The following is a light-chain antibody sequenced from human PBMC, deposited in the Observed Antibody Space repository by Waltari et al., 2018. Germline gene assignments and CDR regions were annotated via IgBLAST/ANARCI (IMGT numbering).Light chain of an antibody. CDR3: SSYTSSSTVV. Sequence: QSALTQPASVSGSPGQSITISCTGTSSDVGGYNYVSWYQQHPGKAPKLMIYDFSKRPSGVSNRFSGSKSGNTASLTISGLRAEDEADYYCSSYTSSSTVVFGGGTKLTVL. CDR1: SSDVGGYNY. V-gene: IGLV2-14*01. CDR2: DFS. J-gene: IGLJ2*01.